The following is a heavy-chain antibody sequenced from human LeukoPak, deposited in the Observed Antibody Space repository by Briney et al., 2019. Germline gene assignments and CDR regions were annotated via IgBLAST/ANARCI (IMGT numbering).Heavy chain of an antibody. CDR3: ATKVAGTSHVSH. Sequence: GGSLRLSCAASGFTLSNYEMNWVRQAPGKGLEWVSYISGSGSSIYYADSVKGRFTISRDNAKNSLYLQMNSLRAEDTAVYYCATKVAGTSHVSHWGQGTLVTVSS. J-gene: IGHJ4*02. V-gene: IGHV3-48*03. CDR1: GFTLSNYE. CDR2: ISGSGSSI. D-gene: IGHD6-19*01.